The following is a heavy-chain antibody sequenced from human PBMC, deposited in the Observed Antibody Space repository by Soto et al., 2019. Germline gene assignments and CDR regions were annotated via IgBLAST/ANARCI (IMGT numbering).Heavy chain of an antibody. J-gene: IGHJ4*02. D-gene: IGHD2-15*01. CDR2: IYYDGST. CDR1: GGSINSNNYY. V-gene: IGHV4-39*02. CDR3: AKVVVAATRHSDFDS. Sequence: SETLSLTCTVCGGSINSNNYYWAWIRQPPGKGLAWIASIYYDGSTYYDTSLKSRVTISRDTSKNQFSLRLTSMTAADTAVYYCAKVVVAATRHSDFDSWGQGTLVTVSS.